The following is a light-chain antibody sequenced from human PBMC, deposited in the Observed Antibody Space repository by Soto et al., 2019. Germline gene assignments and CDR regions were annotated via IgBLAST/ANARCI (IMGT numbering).Light chain of an antibody. V-gene: IGKV2-28*01. CDR1: QSLLHSNGYNY. CDR3: MQALQAPYT. Sequence: DIVMTQSPLSLPVTPGEQASISCRSSQSLLHSNGYNYLDWYLQNPGQSPQLLIYLGSNRASGVPDRFSGSGSGTDFTRKISRVEAEDVGVYYCMQALQAPYTFGQGTKLEIK. J-gene: IGKJ2*01. CDR2: LGS.